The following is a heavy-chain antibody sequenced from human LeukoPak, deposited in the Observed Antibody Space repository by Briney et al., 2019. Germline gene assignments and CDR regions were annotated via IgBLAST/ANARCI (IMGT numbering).Heavy chain of an antibody. Sequence: GSSVKVSCKASGGTFSSYAISWVRQAPGQGLEWMGGIIPIFGTANYAQKFQGRVTITTDESTSTAYMELSSLRSEDTAVYYCAYCSSTSCYRDYYYYMDVWGKGTTVTVSS. V-gene: IGHV1-69*05. J-gene: IGHJ6*03. CDR1: GGTFSSYA. CDR3: AYCSSTSCYRDYYYYMDV. CDR2: IIPIFGTA. D-gene: IGHD2-2*01.